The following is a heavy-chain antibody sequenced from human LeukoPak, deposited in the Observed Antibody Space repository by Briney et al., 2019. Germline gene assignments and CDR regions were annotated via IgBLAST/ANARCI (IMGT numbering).Heavy chain of an antibody. D-gene: IGHD6-13*01. CDR3: ARDPGVAAAGRYYYYGMDV. V-gene: IGHV4-59*01. CDR1: GGSISSYY. J-gene: IGHJ6*02. Sequence: PSEALFLTCPVSGGSISSYYWRWIRQPPGKGLEWIGYIYYSGSTNYNPSLKSRVTISVDTSKNHFSLNLSSVTAADTAVYYCARDPGVAAAGRYYYYGMDVWGQGTTVTVSS. CDR2: IYYSGST.